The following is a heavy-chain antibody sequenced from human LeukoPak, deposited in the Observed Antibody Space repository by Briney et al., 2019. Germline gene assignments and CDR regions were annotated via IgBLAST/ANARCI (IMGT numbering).Heavy chain of an antibody. D-gene: IGHD3-9*01. V-gene: IGHV3-7*03. CDR1: GFTFSSYW. Sequence: PGGSLRLSCAASGFTFSSYWMSWVRQAPGKGLEWVANIKQDGSEKYYVDSVKGRFTISRDNAKNSLYLQMNSLRAEDTALYYCAKDILAYYDILTGYPTYYYYGMDVWGQGTTVTVSS. CDR2: IKQDGSEK. J-gene: IGHJ6*02. CDR3: AKDILAYYDILTGYPTYYYYGMDV.